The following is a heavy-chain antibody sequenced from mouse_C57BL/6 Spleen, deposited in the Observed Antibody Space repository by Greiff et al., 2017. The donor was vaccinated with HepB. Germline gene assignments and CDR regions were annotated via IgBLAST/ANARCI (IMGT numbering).Heavy chain of an antibody. Sequence: QVQLQQPGAELVRPGSSVKLSCKASGYTFTSYWMHWVKQRPIQGLEWIGNIDPSDSETHYNQKFRDKATLTVDKSSSTAYMQLSSLTSEDSAVYYCARAGIYYEVGFAYWGQGTLVTVSA. J-gene: IGHJ3*01. CDR1: GYTFTSYW. D-gene: IGHD2-4*01. CDR3: ARAGIYYEVGFAY. V-gene: IGHV1-52*01. CDR2: IDPSDSET.